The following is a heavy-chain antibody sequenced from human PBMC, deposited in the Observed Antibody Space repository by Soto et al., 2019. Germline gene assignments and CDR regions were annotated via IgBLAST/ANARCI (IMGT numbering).Heavy chain of an antibody. V-gene: IGHV3-53*01. CDR3: AREWPGSSSWYAYYYGMDV. CDR2: IYSGGGT. Sequence: GGSLRLSCAASGFTVSSNYMSWVRQAPGKGLEWVSVIYSGGGTYYADSVKGRFTISRDNSKNTLYLQMNSLRAEDTAVYYCAREWPGSSSWYAYYYGMDVWGQGTTVTVSS. D-gene: IGHD6-13*01. CDR1: GFTVSSNY. J-gene: IGHJ6*02.